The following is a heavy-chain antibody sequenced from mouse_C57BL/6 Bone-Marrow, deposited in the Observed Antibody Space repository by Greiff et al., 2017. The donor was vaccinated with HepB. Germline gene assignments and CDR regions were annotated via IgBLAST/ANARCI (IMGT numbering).Heavy chain of an antibody. CDR3: TRGGYDYERFAY. D-gene: IGHD2-4*01. CDR2: IDPETGGT. J-gene: IGHJ3*01. V-gene: IGHV1-15*01. Sequence: VQLQQSGAELVRPGASVTLSCKASGYTFTDYDMHWVKQTPVHGLEWIGAIDPETGGTAYNQKFKGKAILTADKSSSTAYMELRSLTSEDSAVYYCTRGGYDYERFAYWGQGTLVTVSA. CDR1: GYTFTDYD.